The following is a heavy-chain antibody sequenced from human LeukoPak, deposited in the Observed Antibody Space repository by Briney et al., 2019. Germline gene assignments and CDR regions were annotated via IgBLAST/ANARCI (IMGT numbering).Heavy chain of an antibody. Sequence: ETLSLTCTVPGGSISSYYWSWIRQPAGKGLEWIGRIYTRGSTNYNPSLKSRVTMSADMSKNQFSLKLSSVTAADAAVYYCAGEGHYYDSTGYYYGGEDYWGQGTLVTVSS. J-gene: IGHJ4*02. CDR3: AGEGHYYDSTGYYYGGEDY. D-gene: IGHD3-22*01. V-gene: IGHV4-4*07. CDR2: IYTRGST. CDR1: GGSISSYY.